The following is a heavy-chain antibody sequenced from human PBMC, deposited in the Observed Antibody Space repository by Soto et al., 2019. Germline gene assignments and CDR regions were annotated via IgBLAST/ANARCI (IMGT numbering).Heavy chain of an antibody. CDR2: ISVNSDTI. J-gene: IGHJ4*02. CDR3: AVTVVVAATVGY. V-gene: IGHV3-48*01. D-gene: IGHD2-15*01. Sequence: PGGSLRLSCAASGFSLSSYSMNWVRQAPGKGLEWVSYISVNSDTIKYADSVKGRFTISRDNAKNSLYLQMNSLRAEDTAVYYCAVTVVVAATVGYWGQGTLVTVSS. CDR1: GFSLSSYS.